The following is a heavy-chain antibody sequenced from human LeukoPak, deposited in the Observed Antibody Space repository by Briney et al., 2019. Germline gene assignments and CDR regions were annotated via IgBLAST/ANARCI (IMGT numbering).Heavy chain of an antibody. CDR2: MYNSGST. CDR3: ARGIESYGDYGY. V-gene: IGHV4-59*01. Sequence: PSETLSLTCTVSGGSISGSYWSWIRQPPGKGLEWIAYMYNSGSTNYNPSLKSRVTISIDASKNQFSLKLSSLTAADTAIYYCARGIESYGDYGYWGQGILVTVSS. J-gene: IGHJ4*02. CDR1: GGSISGSY. D-gene: IGHD4-17*01.